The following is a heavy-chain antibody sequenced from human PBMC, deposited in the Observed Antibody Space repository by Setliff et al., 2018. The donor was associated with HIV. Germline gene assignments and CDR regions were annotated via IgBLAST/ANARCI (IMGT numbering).Heavy chain of an antibody. CDR2: VYYNGVT. Sequence: SETLSLTCSVSGGSVRSNNYFWSWVRQPPGKGLQYIGTVYYNGVTYFNPSLKSRLTISVDTSKNQFSLKLSSVTAADRAVYYCARQPYSGTYTVYYFYMDVWGKGTTVTV. CDR3: ARQPYSGTYTVYYFYMDV. CDR1: GGSVRSNNYF. D-gene: IGHD1-26*01. J-gene: IGHJ6*03. V-gene: IGHV4-39*01.